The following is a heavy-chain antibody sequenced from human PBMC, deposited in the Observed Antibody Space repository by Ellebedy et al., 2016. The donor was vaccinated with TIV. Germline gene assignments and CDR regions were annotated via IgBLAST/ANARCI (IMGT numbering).Heavy chain of an antibody. D-gene: IGHD4-23*01. J-gene: IGHJ4*02. Sequence: AASVKVSCKASGGTFISSAISWVRQSPGQGLEWMGRIIPILGIANYAQKFQGRVTITADKSTSIAYMELSSLRSEDTAVYYCAREGLTTVVTQSYFDYWGQGTLVTVSS. V-gene: IGHV1-69*04. CDR2: IIPILGIA. CDR3: AREGLTTVVTQSYFDY. CDR1: GGTFISSA.